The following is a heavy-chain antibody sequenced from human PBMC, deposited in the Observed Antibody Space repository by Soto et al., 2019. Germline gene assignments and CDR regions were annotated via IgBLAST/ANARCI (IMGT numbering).Heavy chain of an antibody. Sequence: EVLLLESGGGLVHPGGSLRLSCAGSGFSFRSYAIAWARQAPGKGLEWVSAISGDAATTSYAESVKGRFAISRDNSKSTLYLQMSSLRVEDTAVYYCARDRFRTASSCYFTWGQGTLVTVSS. CDR3: ARDRFRTASSCYFT. V-gene: IGHV3-23*01. CDR2: ISGDAATT. CDR1: GFSFRSYA. J-gene: IGHJ5*02. D-gene: IGHD2-2*01.